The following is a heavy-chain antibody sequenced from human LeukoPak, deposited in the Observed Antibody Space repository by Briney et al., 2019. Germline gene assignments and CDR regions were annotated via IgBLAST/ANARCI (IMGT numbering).Heavy chain of an antibody. D-gene: IGHD3-22*01. CDR1: GGTFSSYA. J-gene: IGHJ3*02. Sequence: SVKVSCKASGGTFSSYAISWVRQAPGQGLEWMGGIIPIFGTANYAQKFQGRVTITADESTSTAYMELSSLRSEDTAVYYCARDGETYYYDSSGTTTGAFDIWGQGTMVTVSS. CDR3: ARDGETYYYDSSGTTTGAFDI. V-gene: IGHV1-69*13. CDR2: IIPIFGTA.